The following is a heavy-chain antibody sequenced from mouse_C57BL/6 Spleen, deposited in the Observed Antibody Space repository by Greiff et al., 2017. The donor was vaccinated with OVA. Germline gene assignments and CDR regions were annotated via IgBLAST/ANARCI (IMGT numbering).Heavy chain of an antibody. CDR3: ARGGNYGSSYWFAY. CDR1: DYTFTSYD. V-gene: IGHV1-85*01. CDR2: IYPRDGNT. Sequence: QVQLQQSGPELVKPGASVKLSCKASDYTFTSYDINWVKQRPGQGLEWIGWIYPRDGNTKYNGKFKGKATLTVDTSSSTAYMELHSLTSEDSAVYFCARGGNYGSSYWFAYWGQGTLVTVSA. D-gene: IGHD1-1*01. J-gene: IGHJ3*01.